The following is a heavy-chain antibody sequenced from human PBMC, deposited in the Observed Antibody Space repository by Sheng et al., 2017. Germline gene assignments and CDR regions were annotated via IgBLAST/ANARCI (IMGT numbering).Heavy chain of an antibody. CDR1: GFTFSRYW. J-gene: IGHJ4*02. D-gene: IGHD1-26*01. CDR2: MDQHGSDI. CDR3: ARDAFSSGRDL. Sequence: EVQLVESGGGLVEPGGSLRLSCTASGFTFSRYWMTWIRQVPGKGLEWVANMDQHGSDIRYAASVRGRFTIFRDNAKNSLYLQMNSLRAGDTAIYYCARDAFSSGRDLWGQGTLVTVSS. V-gene: IGHV3-7*01.